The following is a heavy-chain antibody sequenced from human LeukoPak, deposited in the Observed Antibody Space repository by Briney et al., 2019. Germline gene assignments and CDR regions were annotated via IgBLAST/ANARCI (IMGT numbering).Heavy chain of an antibody. CDR2: IYYSGST. CDR3: ARLGYYDRKFDY. CDR1: GGSISSSSYY. V-gene: IGHV4-39*01. Sequence: SETLSLTCTVSGGSISSSSYYWGWIRQPPGKGLEWIGSIYYSGSTYHNPSLKSRVTISVDTSKNQFSLKLSSVTAADTAVYYCARLGYYDRKFDYWGQGTLVTVSS. J-gene: IGHJ4*02. D-gene: IGHD3-22*01.